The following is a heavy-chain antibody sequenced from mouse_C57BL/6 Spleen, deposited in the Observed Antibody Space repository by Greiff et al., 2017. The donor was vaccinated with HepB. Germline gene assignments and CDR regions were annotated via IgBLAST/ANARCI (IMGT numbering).Heavy chain of an antibody. Sequence: EVQLQQSGTVLARPGASVKMSCKTSGYTFTSYWMHWVKQRPGQGLEWIGAIYPGNSDTSYNQKFKGKAKLTAVTSASTAYMELSSLTNEDSAVYYCTRSIYDGYYVCDYWGQGTTLTVSS. D-gene: IGHD2-3*01. CDR1: GYTFTSYW. V-gene: IGHV1-5*01. CDR2: IYPGNSDT. J-gene: IGHJ2*01. CDR3: TRSIYDGYYVCDY.